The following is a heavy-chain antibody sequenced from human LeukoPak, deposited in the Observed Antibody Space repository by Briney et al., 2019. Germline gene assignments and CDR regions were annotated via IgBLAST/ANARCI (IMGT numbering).Heavy chain of an antibody. V-gene: IGHV4-59*08. CDR3: ARRYCSGGSCYPRHFDF. CDR2: IYYSGMT. J-gene: IGHJ4*02. CDR1: GASISSYY. Sequence: SETLSLTCTVSGASISSYYWSWIRQPPGKGLEWIGYIYYSGMTNYNPSLKSRVTMSVDTSKNQFSPNLNSATAADTAVSYCARRYCSGGSCYPRHFDFWGQGTLVTVSS. D-gene: IGHD2-15*01.